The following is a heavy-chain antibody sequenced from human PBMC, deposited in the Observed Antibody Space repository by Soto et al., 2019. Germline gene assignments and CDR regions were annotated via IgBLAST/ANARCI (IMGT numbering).Heavy chain of an antibody. CDR2: ISDSGGST. CDR3: AKDRQRGYYFVY. CDR1: GFTFSSYA. D-gene: IGHD6-25*01. J-gene: IGHJ4*02. Sequence: EVQLLESGGGLVQPGGSLRLSCAASGFTFSSYAMSWVRQAPGKGLEWVSGISDSGGSTYYADSVKGRFTISRDNSKNTLYLQLNSLRAEDTAVYYCAKDRQRGYYFVYWGQGTLVTVSS. V-gene: IGHV3-23*01.